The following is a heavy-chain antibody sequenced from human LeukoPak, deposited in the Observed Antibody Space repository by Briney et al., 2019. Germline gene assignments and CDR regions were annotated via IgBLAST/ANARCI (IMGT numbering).Heavy chain of an antibody. CDR3: AKDRTRGNAANDAFDI. D-gene: IGHD3-10*01. J-gene: IGHJ3*02. Sequence: GRSVRLSCAASGFTFSSYGMHWVRQGPGKGLEWLAVISYDGNNHYSADSVKGRYTISRDNSKNTLYLQMNTLTAEDTAVYYCAKDRTRGNAANDAFDIWGQGTMVTVSP. V-gene: IGHV3-30*18. CDR2: ISYDGNNH. CDR1: GFTFSSYG.